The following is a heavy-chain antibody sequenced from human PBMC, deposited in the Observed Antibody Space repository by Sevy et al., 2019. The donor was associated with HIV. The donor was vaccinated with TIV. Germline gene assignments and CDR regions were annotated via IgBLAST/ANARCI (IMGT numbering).Heavy chain of an antibody. CDR3: AKDAPDQSWYDDFWSGSPCFDY. D-gene: IGHD3-3*01. J-gene: IGHJ4*01. V-gene: IGHV3-23*01. CDR1: GFRFGSQA. CDR2: MSGRGDSR. Sequence: GGSLRLSCVGSGFRFGSQAMSWVRQAPGKGLEWVSGMSGRGDSRGYAHSGKGRFTISRDNSKNTVYLQMNSLTAEDTALYYCAKDAPDQSWYDDFWSGSPCFDYWGRGILVTVSS.